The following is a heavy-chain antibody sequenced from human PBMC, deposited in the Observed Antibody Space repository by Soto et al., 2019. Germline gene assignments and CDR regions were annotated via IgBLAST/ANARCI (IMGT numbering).Heavy chain of an antibody. CDR1: GFLFSSYE. J-gene: IGHJ4*02. Sequence: EVQLVESGGGLVQPGGSLRLSCAASGFLFSSYEMNWVRQPPGKALEWVSYITSSGSTKYYAESVKGRFTISRDNANNSLFLQMNSLRVEDTAVYYCARSPFLECNWAQGTLVTVSS. V-gene: IGHV3-48*03. D-gene: IGHD3-3*02. CDR3: ARSPFLECN. CDR2: ITSSGSTK.